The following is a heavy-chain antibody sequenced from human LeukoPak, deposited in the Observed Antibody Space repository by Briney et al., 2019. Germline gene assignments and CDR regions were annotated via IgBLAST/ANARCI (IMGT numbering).Heavy chain of an antibody. CDR1: GGSISNSDYY. D-gene: IGHD2-15*01. V-gene: IGHV4-39*07. CDR3: ARAPSGCGGTCPSDH. CDR2: ISNNGNT. Sequence: SETLSLTCTVSGGSISNSDYYWGWIRQPPGKGLEWIGSISNNGNTYNNPSLKSRVTISIDTSKKQFSLKLSSVTAADTAVYYCARAPSGCGGTCPSDHWGPGTQVTVSS. J-gene: IGHJ4*02.